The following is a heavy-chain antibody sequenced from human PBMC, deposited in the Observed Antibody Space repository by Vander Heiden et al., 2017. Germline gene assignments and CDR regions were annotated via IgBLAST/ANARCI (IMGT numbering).Heavy chain of an antibody. D-gene: IGHD2-21*01. Sequence: QGQLVDSGGGVVQRGRSLGLACAASGFTFSSYAMHWVRQAPGKGLEWVAVISYDGSNKYYADSVKGRFTISRDNSKNTLYLQMNSLRAEDTAVYYCARDRSWHIGVVAGWYFDLWGRGTLVTVSS. CDR2: ISYDGSNK. V-gene: IGHV3-30-3*01. J-gene: IGHJ2*01. CDR3: ARDRSWHIGVVAGWYFDL. CDR1: GFTFSSYA.